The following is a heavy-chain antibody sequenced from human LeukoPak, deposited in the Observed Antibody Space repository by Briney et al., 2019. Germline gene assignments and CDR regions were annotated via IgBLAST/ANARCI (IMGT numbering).Heavy chain of an antibody. V-gene: IGHV3-23*01. CDR2: ISGSGGST. D-gene: IGHD2-8*01. Sequence: GGSLGLSCAASGFTFSSYAMSWVRQAPGKGLEWVSAISGSGGSTYYADSVKGRFTISRDNAKNSLYLHMNSLRDEDTAVYYCARVRAGVYFDFWGQGTLVTVSS. CDR3: ARVRAGVYFDF. CDR1: GFTFSSYA. J-gene: IGHJ4*02.